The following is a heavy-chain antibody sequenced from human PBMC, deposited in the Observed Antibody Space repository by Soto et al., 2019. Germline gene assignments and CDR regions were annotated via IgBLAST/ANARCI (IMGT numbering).Heavy chain of an antibody. CDR1: GYTFTAYY. D-gene: IGHD6-13*01. CDR2: IRPNGGST. CDR3: ARGSVASAAEPTGMDV. V-gene: IGHV1-2*02. Sequence: GASVEVSCKASGYTFTAYYIHWVRQAPGQEFEWMGWIRPNGGSTDFAREFQGRFTMTWDTSISTAYMDLSSLRSDDTAVYYCARGSVASAAEPTGMDVWGQGTTVTVSS. J-gene: IGHJ6*02.